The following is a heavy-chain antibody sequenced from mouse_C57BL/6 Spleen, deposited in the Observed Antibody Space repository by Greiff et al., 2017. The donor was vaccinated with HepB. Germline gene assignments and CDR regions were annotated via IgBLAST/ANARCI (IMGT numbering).Heavy chain of an antibody. V-gene: IGHV14-4*01. J-gene: IGHJ2*01. CDR3: TTQITTVVEGY. CDR2: IDPENGDT. Sequence: EVQLQQSGAELVRPGASVKLSCTASGFNIKDDYMHWVKQRPEQGLEWIGWIDPENGDTEYASKFQGKATITADTSSNTDYLQLSSRTSEDTAVYYCTTQITTVVEGYWGQGTTLTVSS. D-gene: IGHD1-1*01. CDR1: GFNIKDDY.